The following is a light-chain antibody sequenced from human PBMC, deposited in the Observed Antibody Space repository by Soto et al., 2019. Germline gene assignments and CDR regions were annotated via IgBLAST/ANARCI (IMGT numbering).Light chain of an antibody. CDR2: DVS. V-gene: IGLV2-23*02. CDR3: CSYAGNSTYV. Sequence: QSALTQPASVSGSPGQSITISCTGTSSDVGGYNYVSWYQQHPGKAPKLMIYDVSNRPSGVSNRFSGSKSGNTASLTISGLQAEDEDDYYCCSYAGNSTYVFRTGTKVPVL. J-gene: IGLJ1*01. CDR1: SSDVGGYNY.